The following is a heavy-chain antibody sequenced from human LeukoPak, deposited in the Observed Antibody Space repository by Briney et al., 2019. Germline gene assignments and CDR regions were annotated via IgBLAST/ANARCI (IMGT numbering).Heavy chain of an antibody. Sequence: SGPTLVKPTQTLTLTCAFSGFSVTDPGVGVGWIRQPPGKALAWLALIYWNDDKRYTPSLKSRLTITKDTSKNQVVLTMTNMDPVDSATYYCAHREGPNGENYFDYWGQGTLVTVSS. CDR3: AHREGPNGENYFDY. J-gene: IGHJ4*02. D-gene: IGHD4-17*01. CDR1: GFSVTDPGVG. CDR2: IYWNDDK. V-gene: IGHV2-5*01.